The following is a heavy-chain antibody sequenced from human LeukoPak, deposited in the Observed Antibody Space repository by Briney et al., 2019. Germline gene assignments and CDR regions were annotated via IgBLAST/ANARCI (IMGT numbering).Heavy chain of an antibody. V-gene: IGHV3-23*01. CDR2: VSGSGGST. CDR1: GFTYSNYA. J-gene: IGHJ4*02. Sequence: AGGSLRLSCAVSGFTYSNYAMTWVRQAPGKGLEWVSSVSGSGGSTYYADSVKGRFTISRDNSKNTLYLQMNSLRAEDTAVYYCAKDAPVNIVVVPAANSWGQGTLVTVSS. D-gene: IGHD2-2*01. CDR3: AKDAPVNIVVVPAANS.